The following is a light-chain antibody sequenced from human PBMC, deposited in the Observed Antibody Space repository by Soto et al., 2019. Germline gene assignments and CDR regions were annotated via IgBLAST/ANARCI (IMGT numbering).Light chain of an antibody. CDR3: QQSHSTPYT. Sequence: DIQLTQSPSSLSPSVGDRITLSCRASQSISRNLNWYQQMPGKAPSLLIYAARDLQSGVPGRFSGSGSGTEFNLTISSLQPEDLATYYCQQSHSTPYTFDQGTKLEI. CDR1: QSISRN. J-gene: IGKJ2*01. CDR2: AAR. V-gene: IGKV1-39*01.